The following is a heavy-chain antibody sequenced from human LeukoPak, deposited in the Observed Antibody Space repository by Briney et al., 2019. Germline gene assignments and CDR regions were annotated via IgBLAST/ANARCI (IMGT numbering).Heavy chain of an antibody. D-gene: IGHD1-26*01. CDR3: ARDRIDYSGMDV. V-gene: IGHV1-18*01. CDR1: GYTFTSYG. Sequence: AAVKLSCKASGYTFTSYGISWVRQAPGQGLEWMGWISAYNGNTNYAQKLQGRVTMTTDTSTSTAYMELRSLRSDDTAVYYCARDRIDYSGMDVWGQGTTATVSS. J-gene: IGHJ6*02. CDR2: ISAYNGNT.